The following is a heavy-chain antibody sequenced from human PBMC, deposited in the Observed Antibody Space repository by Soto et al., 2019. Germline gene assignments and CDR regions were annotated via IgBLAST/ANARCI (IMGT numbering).Heavy chain of an antibody. CDR3: ARVGGGLASLGYYGMDV. CDR1: GYTFIGYY. V-gene: IGHV1-2*04. J-gene: IGHJ6*02. Sequence: QVQLVQSGAEVKKTGASVKVSCKASGYTFIGYYIHWVRQAPGQGLEWMGWINPNSGGTNYAQRFQGWVTMTRDRSISPASMELSRLKSDDTAVYYCARVGGGLASLGYYGMDVWGQGTTVTVSS. CDR2: INPNSGGT. D-gene: IGHD3-10*01.